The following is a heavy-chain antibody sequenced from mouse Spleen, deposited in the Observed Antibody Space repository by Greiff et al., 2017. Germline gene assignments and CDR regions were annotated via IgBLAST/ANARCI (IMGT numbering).Heavy chain of an antibody. J-gene: IGHJ1*01. D-gene: IGHD1-1*01. CDR1: GFTFSDYY. V-gene: IGHV5-4*02. CDR2: ISDGGSYT. Sequence: EVKLMESGGGLVKPGGSLKLSCAASGFTFSDYYMYWVRQTPEKRLEWVATISDGGSYTYYPDSVKGRFTISRDNAKNNLYLQMSSLKSEDTAMYYCARGYGSSYVYFDVWGAGTTVTVSS. CDR3: ARGYGSSYVYFDV.